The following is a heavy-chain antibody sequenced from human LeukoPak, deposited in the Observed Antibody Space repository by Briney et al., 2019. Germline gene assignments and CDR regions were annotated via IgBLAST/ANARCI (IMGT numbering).Heavy chain of an antibody. D-gene: IGHD4-11*01. Sequence: PGGSLRLSCAASGFTFSNYRMNWVRQAPGKGLEWVSSISSSTRYIYYADSVKGRSTISRDNAKNSLYLQMNSLRAEDTAVYYCAREGYSNYYFDYWGQGTLVTVSS. CDR1: GFTFSNYR. CDR3: AREGYSNYYFDY. V-gene: IGHV3-21*01. J-gene: IGHJ4*02. CDR2: ISSSTRYI.